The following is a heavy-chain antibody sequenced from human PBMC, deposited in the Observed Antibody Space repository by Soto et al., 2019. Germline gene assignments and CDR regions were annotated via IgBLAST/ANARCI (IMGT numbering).Heavy chain of an antibody. CDR2: ISSNGGTT. CDR3: TTGSGCSSTSCYRYSSSWLRLDY. J-gene: IGHJ4*02. V-gene: IGHV3-15*01. D-gene: IGHD2-2*01. CDR1: GFTFANYT. Sequence: GESLKISCAASGFTFANYTMTWVRQAPGKGLEYVSAISSNGGTTDYAAPVKGRFTISRDDSKNTLYLQMNSLKTEDTAVYYCTTGSGCSSTSCYRYSSSWLRLDYWGQGTLVTVSS.